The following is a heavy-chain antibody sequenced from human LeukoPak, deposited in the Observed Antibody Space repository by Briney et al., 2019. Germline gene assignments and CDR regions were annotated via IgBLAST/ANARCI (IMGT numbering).Heavy chain of an antibody. CDR1: GFTFSSYE. CDR2: ISSSGSTI. V-gene: IGHV3-48*03. CDR3: ASESTYYYDSSGYY. Sequence: GGSLRLSCAASGFTFSSYEMNWVRQAPGKGLEWVSYISSSGSTIYYADSVKGRFTISRDNAKNSLYLQVNSLRAEDTAVYYCASESTYYYDSSGYYWGQGTLVTVSS. D-gene: IGHD3-22*01. J-gene: IGHJ4*02.